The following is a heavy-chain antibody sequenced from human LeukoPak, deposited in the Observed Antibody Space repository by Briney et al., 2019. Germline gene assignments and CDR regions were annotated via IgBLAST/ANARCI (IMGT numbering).Heavy chain of an antibody. CDR3: CSWTGAFDI. D-gene: IGHD6-13*01. CDR2: IYTSGST. CDR1: GGSISSGSYY. V-gene: IGHV4-61*02. J-gene: IGHJ3*02. Sequence: SQTLSLTCAVSGGSISSGSYYWSWIRQPAGKGLEWIGRIYTSGSTNYNPSLKSRVTISVDTSKNQFSLKLSSVTAADTAVYYCCSWTGAFDIWGQGTMVTVSS.